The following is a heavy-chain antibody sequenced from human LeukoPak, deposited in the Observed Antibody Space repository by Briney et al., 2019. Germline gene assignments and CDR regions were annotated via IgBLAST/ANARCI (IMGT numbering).Heavy chain of an antibody. Sequence: ASVKVSCKASGYTFTSYGISWVRQAPGQGLEGMGWISAYNGNTNYAQKLQGRVTMTTDTSTSTAYMELRSLRSDDTAVYYCARASDYDSSGYTFDYWGQGTLVTVSS. D-gene: IGHD3-22*01. CDR1: GYTFTSYG. V-gene: IGHV1-18*01. CDR2: ISAYNGNT. J-gene: IGHJ4*02. CDR3: ARASDYDSSGYTFDY.